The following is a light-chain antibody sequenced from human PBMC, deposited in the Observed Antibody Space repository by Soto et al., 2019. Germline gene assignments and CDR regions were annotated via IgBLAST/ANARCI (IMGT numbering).Light chain of an antibody. J-gene: IGKJ5*01. CDR1: QTVRNNY. CDR3: HQYNNWPPIT. V-gene: IGKV3-20*01. CDR2: DAS. Sequence: EFVLTQSPGTLSLSPGERATLSCRASQTVRNNYLAWYQQKPGQAPRLLIYDASSRATGIPDRFSGGGSGTDFTLTISRLEPEDFAVYYCHQYNNWPPITFGQGTRLEI.